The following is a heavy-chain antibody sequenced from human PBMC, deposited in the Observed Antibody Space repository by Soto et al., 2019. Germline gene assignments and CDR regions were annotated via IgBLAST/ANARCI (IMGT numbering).Heavy chain of an antibody. J-gene: IGHJ4*02. CDR3: AREFRGGSCYDY. Sequence: SETLSLTCTVSGGSISSCGYYWSWIRQHPGKGLEWIGYIYYSGSTYYNPSLKSRVTISVDTSKNQFSLKLSSVTAADTAVYYCAREFRGGSCYDYWGQGTLVTVSS. V-gene: IGHV4-31*03. CDR2: IYYSGST. D-gene: IGHD2-15*01. CDR1: GGSISSCGYY.